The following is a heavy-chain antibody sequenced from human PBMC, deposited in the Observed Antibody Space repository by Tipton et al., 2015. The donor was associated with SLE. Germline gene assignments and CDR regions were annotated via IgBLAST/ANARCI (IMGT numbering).Heavy chain of an antibody. CDR3: ARGQHQLGRFDP. Sequence: TLSLTCNVSGYSIRSGFYWGWIRQSPGKGLEWIGNIYHTGTTYYNPSLRSRVSISVDTSKNQFSLNLNSVTAADTAVYYCARGQHQLGRFDPWGQGTLVTVSS. D-gene: IGHD1-1*01. V-gene: IGHV4-38-2*02. CDR2: IYHTGTT. J-gene: IGHJ5*02. CDR1: GYSIRSGFY.